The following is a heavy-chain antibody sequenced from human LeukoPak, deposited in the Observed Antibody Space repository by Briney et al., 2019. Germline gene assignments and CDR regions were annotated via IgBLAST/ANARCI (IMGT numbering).Heavy chain of an antibody. CDR3: ARLEMATIGWYFDY. J-gene: IGHJ4*02. D-gene: IGHD5-24*01. CDR2: IYYSGST. CDR1: GGSFSSYY. Sequence: SETLSLTCTVSGGSFSSYYWSWIRQPPGKGLEWIGYIYYSGSTNYNPSLKSRVTISVDTSKNQFSLKLSSVTAADTAVYYCARLEMATIGWYFDYWGQGTLVTVSS. V-gene: IGHV4-59*01.